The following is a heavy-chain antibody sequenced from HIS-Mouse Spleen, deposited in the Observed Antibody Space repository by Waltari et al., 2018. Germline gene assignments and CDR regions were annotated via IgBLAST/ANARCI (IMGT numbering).Heavy chain of an antibody. Sequence: QLQLQESGPGLVKPSETLSLTCTVSGGSISSSSYYWGWIRQPPGKGLEWIGSIYYSGSTYSNPSRKSRVTISGDTSKNQFSLKLSSVTAADTAVYYCAREIPYSSSWYDWYFDLWGRGTLVTVSS. CDR3: AREIPYSSSWYDWYFDL. J-gene: IGHJ2*01. CDR1: GGSISSSSYY. D-gene: IGHD6-13*01. V-gene: IGHV4-39*07. CDR2: IYYSGST.